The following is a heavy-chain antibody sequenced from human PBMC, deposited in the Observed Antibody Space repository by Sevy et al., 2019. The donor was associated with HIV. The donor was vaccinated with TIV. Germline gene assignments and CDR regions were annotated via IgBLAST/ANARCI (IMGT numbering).Heavy chain of an antibody. J-gene: IGHJ3*02. Sequence: SGPTLVNPTQTLTLTCTFSGFSLSTSGVGVGWIRQPPGKALEWLALIYWDDDKRYSPSLKSRLTITKDTSKNQVVLTMTNMDPVDTATYYCALYYDFWSGPEPANAFDIWGQGTMVTVSS. CDR2: IYWDDDK. V-gene: IGHV2-5*02. CDR1: GFSLSTSGVG. D-gene: IGHD3-3*01. CDR3: ALYYDFWSGPEPANAFDI.